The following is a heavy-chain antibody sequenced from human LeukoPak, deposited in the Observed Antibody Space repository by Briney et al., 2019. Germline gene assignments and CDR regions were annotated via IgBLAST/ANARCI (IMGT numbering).Heavy chain of an antibody. J-gene: IGHJ3*02. CDR2: FDPEDGET. Sequence: ASAKVSCKASGYTFTSYAMNWVRQAPGQGLEWMGGFDPEDGETIYAQKFQGRVTMTEDTSTDTAYMELSSLRSEDTAVYYCATDTPYYDILTGYYKDAFDIWGQGTMVTVSS. CDR1: GYTFTSYA. CDR3: ATDTPYYDILTGYYKDAFDI. D-gene: IGHD3-9*01. V-gene: IGHV1-24*01.